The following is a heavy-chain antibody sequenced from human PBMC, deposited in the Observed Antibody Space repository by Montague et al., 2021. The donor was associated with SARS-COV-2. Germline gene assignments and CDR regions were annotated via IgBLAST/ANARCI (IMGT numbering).Heavy chain of an antibody. CDR2: TSTTGANT. Sequence: SLRLSCAASGFTFSSYGMNWVRQAPGKGLEWVSATSTTGANTYYAGSVKGRFTISRDNSKNTLYLQLNSLRDEDTAVYYCAKEGVVVGADGFDYWGQGTMVIASS. D-gene: IGHD3-22*01. CDR1: GFTFSSYG. J-gene: IGHJ3*01. V-gene: IGHV3-23*01. CDR3: AKEGVVVGADGFDY.